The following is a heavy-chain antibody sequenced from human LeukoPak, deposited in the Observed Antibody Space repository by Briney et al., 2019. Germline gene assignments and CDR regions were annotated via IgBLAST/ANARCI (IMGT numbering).Heavy chain of an antibody. D-gene: IGHD3-3*01. Sequence: PSETLSLTCAVYGGSFSGYYWSWIRQPPGKGLEWIGEINHSGSTNYNPSLKSRGTISVDTSKNQFSLKLSSVTAADTAVYYCARGPLGVVLMDVWGKGTTVTVSS. V-gene: IGHV4-34*01. J-gene: IGHJ6*03. CDR1: GGSFSGYY. CDR2: INHSGST. CDR3: ARGPLGVVLMDV.